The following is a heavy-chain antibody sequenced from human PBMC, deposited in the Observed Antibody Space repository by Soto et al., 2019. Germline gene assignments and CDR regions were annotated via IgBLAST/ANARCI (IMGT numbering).Heavy chain of an antibody. D-gene: IGHD6-6*01. Sequence: QVQLQESGPGLVKPSQTLSLTCTVSGGSISSGGYYWTWIRQHPGKGLEWIGYNYYSGITYYNPSLKTRVTLALDTSKIQFSLKLSSVTAAATAVYYCARGSSIAGLYYGMHGWGQGATVTVSS. V-gene: IGHV4-31*03. J-gene: IGHJ6*02. CDR3: ARGSSIAGLYYGMHG. CDR2: NYYSGIT. CDR1: GGSISSGGYY.